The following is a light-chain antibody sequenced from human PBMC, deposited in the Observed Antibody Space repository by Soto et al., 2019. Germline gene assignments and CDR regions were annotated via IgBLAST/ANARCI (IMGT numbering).Light chain of an antibody. J-gene: IGLJ1*01. CDR2: EVS. V-gene: IGLV2-14*03. Sequence: QSVLTRPASVSGSPGQSIAISCTGTSSDVGAYDFVSWYQQHPDKATKLLIYEVSNRPSGVSDRFSGSKSVNTATLTISGLQAEDEADYYCSSHTTSNTRVFGTGTKVTVL. CDR1: SSDVGAYDF. CDR3: SSHTTSNTRV.